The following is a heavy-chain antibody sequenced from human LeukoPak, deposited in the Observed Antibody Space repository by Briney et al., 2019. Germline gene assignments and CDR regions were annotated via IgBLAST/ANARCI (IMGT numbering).Heavy chain of an antibody. D-gene: IGHD3-22*01. CDR1: GGSISSSSYY. CDR2: IFYSGRT. V-gene: IGHV4-39*07. J-gene: IGHJ5*02. Sequence: SETLSLTCTVSGGSISSSSYYWGWIRQPPGKGLEWIGTIFYSGRTYYNMSLRSRVTISLDISKNQFSLKLSSVTAADTAVYYCARVGIYLDTSGYSWPHWFDPWGQGTLVTVSS. CDR3: ARVGIYLDTSGYSWPHWFDP.